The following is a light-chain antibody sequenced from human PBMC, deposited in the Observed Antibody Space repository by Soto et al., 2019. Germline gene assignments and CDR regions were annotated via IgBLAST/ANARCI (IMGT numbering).Light chain of an antibody. CDR3: CSYTTTTTFV. Sequence: QSALTQPASVSGSPGQSITISCTGTTSDIGACDYVSWYQQHPGKAPKLMIYEVFRRPSGISYRFSGSKSGNTASLTIFGLQAEDEADYYCCSYTTTTTFVFGGGTKLTVL. J-gene: IGLJ2*01. CDR1: TSDIGACDY. V-gene: IGLV2-14*03. CDR2: EVF.